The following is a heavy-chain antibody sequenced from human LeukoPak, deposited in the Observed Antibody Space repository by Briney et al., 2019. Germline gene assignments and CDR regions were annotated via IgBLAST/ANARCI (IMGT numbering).Heavy chain of an antibody. CDR3: ARRWELLDYYYYGMDV. J-gene: IGHJ6*02. Sequence: ASVKVSCKASGDTFTTDYIHWVRQGPGQGPEWMGVSNPSGGSTTNAQKFQGRVTITRDTSASTAYMELSSLRSEDTAVYYCARRWELLDYYYYGMDVWGQGTTVTVSS. CDR1: GDTFTTDY. CDR2: SNPSGGST. V-gene: IGHV1-46*01. D-gene: IGHD1-26*01.